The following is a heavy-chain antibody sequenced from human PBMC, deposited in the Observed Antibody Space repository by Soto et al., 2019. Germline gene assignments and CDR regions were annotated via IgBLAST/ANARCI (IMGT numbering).Heavy chain of an antibody. D-gene: IGHD3-3*01. J-gene: IGHJ6*02. CDR1: GGSISSGGYY. CDR2: IYYSGST. Sequence: QVQLQESGPGLVKPSQTLSLTCTVSGGSISSGGYYWSWIRQHPGKGLEWIGYIYYSGSTYYNPSLKSRVTISVDTSKNQFSLKLSSVTAADTAVYYCARSRFLEWLLYEDYYYGMDVWGQGTTVTVSS. CDR3: ARSRFLEWLLYEDYYYGMDV. V-gene: IGHV4-31*03.